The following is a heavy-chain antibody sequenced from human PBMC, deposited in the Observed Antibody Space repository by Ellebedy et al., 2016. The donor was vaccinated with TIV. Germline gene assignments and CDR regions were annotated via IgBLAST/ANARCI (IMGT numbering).Heavy chain of an antibody. D-gene: IGHD3-3*01. Sequence: GRFTLSRDNAKNSLFLQMNSLRAADTAVYYCARGRRFFYYYGMDVWGQGTTVTVSS. CDR3: ARGRRFFYYYGMDV. V-gene: IGHV3-11*06. J-gene: IGHJ6*02.